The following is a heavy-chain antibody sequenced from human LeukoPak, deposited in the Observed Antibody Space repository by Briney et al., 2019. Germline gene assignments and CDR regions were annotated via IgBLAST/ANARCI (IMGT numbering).Heavy chain of an antibody. CDR2: IYHNGNT. CDR1: GSSINSVYS. Sequence: PSETLSLTCTVFGSSINSVYSWGWIRQPPRKGLEWIASIYHNGNTYYNSSLKSRVTISVHTSENQFSLKLSSVTAADTAEYYCASYKTYYDSSGNPFDYWGQGTLVTVSS. CDR3: ASYKTYYDSSGNPFDY. J-gene: IGHJ4*02. D-gene: IGHD3-22*01. V-gene: IGHV4-38-2*02.